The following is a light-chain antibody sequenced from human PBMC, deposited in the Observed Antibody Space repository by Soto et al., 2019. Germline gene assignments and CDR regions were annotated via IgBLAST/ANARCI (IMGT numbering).Light chain of an antibody. Sequence: EIVLTPSPATLSLSPGERSTLSCRASQSVSRYLAWYQQKPGQAPRLLIYDASNRATGIPARFSGSGSGTDFTLTISSLEPEDFAVYYCQQRSNWPITFGQGTRLEI. V-gene: IGKV3-11*01. J-gene: IGKJ5*01. CDR2: DAS. CDR3: QQRSNWPIT. CDR1: QSVSRY.